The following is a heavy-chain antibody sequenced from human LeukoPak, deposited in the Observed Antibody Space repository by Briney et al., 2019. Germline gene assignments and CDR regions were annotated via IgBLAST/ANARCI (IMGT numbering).Heavy chain of an antibody. V-gene: IGHV3-30*04. CDR3: ASSIPLWFGEPVM. CDR1: GFTFSSYA. J-gene: IGHJ4*02. CDR2: ISYDGSNK. Sequence: GRSLRLSCAASGFTFSSYAMHWVRQAPGKGLEWVAVISYDGSNKYYADSVKGRFTISRDNSKNTLYLQMNSLRAEDTAVYYCASSIPLWFGEPVMWGQGTLVAVYS. D-gene: IGHD3-10*01.